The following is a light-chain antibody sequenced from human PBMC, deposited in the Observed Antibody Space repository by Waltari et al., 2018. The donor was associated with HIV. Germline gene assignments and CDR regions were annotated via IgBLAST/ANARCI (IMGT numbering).Light chain of an antibody. CDR3: QQYDSGPRGIT. CDR1: QSISAK. Sequence: EIVMTQSPPTLSVSPGQRVTLSCRASQSISAKVAWYQQRPGQAPRLLIYEVGTRPTGIPARFSGSWSGTEFTLTISSLQSEDFATYFCQQYDSGPRGITFGQGTMLEIK. J-gene: IGKJ2*01. V-gene: IGKV3-15*01. CDR2: EVG.